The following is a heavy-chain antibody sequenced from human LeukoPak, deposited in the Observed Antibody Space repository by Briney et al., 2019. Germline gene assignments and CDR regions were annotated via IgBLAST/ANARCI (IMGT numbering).Heavy chain of an antibody. D-gene: IGHD2-21*01. J-gene: IGHJ4*02. Sequence: GGSLRLSCAASGFTFTDYWMHWVRQAPGKGLVWVARINSDGGTTDYADSVKGRFTISRDNAKSTLYLQMNSLRAEDTAVYYCARDPGNDIVVVSYYFDYWGQGTLVTVSS. CDR2: INSDGGTT. CDR1: GFTFTDYW. V-gene: IGHV3-74*01. CDR3: ARDPGNDIVVVSYYFDY.